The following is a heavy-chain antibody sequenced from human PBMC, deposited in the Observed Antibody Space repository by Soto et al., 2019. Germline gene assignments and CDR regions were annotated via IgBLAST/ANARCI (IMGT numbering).Heavy chain of an antibody. CDR2: ISYDGSNK. D-gene: IGHD6-13*01. Sequence: GGSLRLSCAASGFTFSSYGMHWVRQAPGKGLEWVAVISYDGSNKYYADSVKGRFTISRDNSKNTLYLQMNSLRAEDTAVYYCAKDVTPGIAAAASKVPPYYYYGMDVWGQGTTVTVSS. J-gene: IGHJ6*02. V-gene: IGHV3-30*18. CDR3: AKDVTPGIAAAASKVPPYYYYGMDV. CDR1: GFTFSSYG.